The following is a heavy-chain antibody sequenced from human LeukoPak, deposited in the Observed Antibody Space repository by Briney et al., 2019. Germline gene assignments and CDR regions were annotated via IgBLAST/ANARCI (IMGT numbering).Heavy chain of an antibody. Sequence: GGSLRLSCAASGFTFSSYWMHWVRQVPGKGRVCVSRINSDGSSTNYADSVKGRFTISRDNAKSTLYLQMNSLSAEDTAVYYCARARGYSYGWTLDYWGQGTLVTVSS. J-gene: IGHJ4*02. CDR2: INSDGSST. V-gene: IGHV3-74*01. CDR3: ARARGYSYGWTLDY. D-gene: IGHD5-18*01. CDR1: GFTFSSYW.